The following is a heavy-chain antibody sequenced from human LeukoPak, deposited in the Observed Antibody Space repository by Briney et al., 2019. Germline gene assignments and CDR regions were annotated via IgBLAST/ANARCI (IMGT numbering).Heavy chain of an antibody. D-gene: IGHD4-17*01. Sequence: GGSLRLSCAASGFTFDDYGMSWVRQAPGKGLVWVSRINSDGSSTSYAESVKGRFTVSRDNAKNTLYLQMNSLRAEDTAVYYCARQTPSTIHDYGDYVWFDPWGQGTLVTVSS. CDR1: GFTFDDYG. CDR2: INSDGSST. V-gene: IGHV3-74*01. CDR3: ARQTPSTIHDYGDYVWFDP. J-gene: IGHJ5*02.